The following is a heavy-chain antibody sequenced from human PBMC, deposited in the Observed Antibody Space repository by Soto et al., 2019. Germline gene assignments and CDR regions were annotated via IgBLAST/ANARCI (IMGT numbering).Heavy chain of an antibody. J-gene: IGHJ4*02. Sequence: PGGSLRLSCAASGFAFSGSPMHWVRQASGKGLEWVGRIRSKANSYATAYAASMTGRFTISRDDSKNTAYLQMNSLRAEDTAVYYCAGLRLFDYWGQGTLVTVSS. CDR2: IRSKANSYAT. D-gene: IGHD5-12*01. V-gene: IGHV3-73*01. CDR3: AGLRLFDY. CDR1: GFAFSGSP.